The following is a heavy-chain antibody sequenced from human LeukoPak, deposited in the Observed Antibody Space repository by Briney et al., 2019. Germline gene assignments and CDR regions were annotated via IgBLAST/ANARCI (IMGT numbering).Heavy chain of an antibody. CDR3: ARGAYGRGWLHDC. J-gene: IGHJ4*02. V-gene: IGHV3-7*02. Sequence: GGSLRLSCAASGFTFSSYWMSWVRPAPGKGLEWVANIMQDGSEGYYVGSVKGRFTISRDNAKNSLFLQMSSLRAEDTAVYYCARGAYGRGWLHDCWGQGALVTVSS. CDR1: GFTFSSYW. D-gene: IGHD6-19*01. CDR2: IMQDGSEG.